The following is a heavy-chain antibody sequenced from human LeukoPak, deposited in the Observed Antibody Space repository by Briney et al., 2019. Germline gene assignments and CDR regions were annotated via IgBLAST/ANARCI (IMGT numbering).Heavy chain of an antibody. Sequence: PGGSLRLSCATSGFTFSSYTMNGVRQAPGKGREWVSGISGSYGSTYYADSVKGRFTISRDNPKNTLYLQMNSLRVEDTAVYYCAKDPPGAGPDFDCWGQGTLVTVSS. D-gene: IGHD6-19*01. CDR3: AKDPPGAGPDFDC. CDR1: GFTFSSYT. CDR2: ISGSYGST. V-gene: IGHV3-23*01. J-gene: IGHJ4*02.